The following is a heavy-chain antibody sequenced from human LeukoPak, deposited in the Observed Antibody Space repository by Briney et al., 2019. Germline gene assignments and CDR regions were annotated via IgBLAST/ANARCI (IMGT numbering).Heavy chain of an antibody. CDR2: IYYSGST. CDR3: ARSVGAAAHFDY. CDR1: GGSISSSTYY. Sequence: PSETLSLTCTVSGGSISSSTYYWGWIRQPPGKGLEWIGSIYYSGSTYYNPSLKSRVTISVDTSKSQFSLNLSSVTAADTAVYYSARSVGAAAHFDYWGQGTLVTVSS. V-gene: IGHV4-39*01. J-gene: IGHJ4*02. D-gene: IGHD6-13*01.